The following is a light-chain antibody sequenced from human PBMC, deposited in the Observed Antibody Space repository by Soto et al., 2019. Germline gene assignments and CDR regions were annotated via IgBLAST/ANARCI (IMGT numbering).Light chain of an antibody. CDR2: GAP. CDR3: QQYNSWPQT. CDR1: QNISIK. J-gene: IGKJ1*01. V-gene: IGKV3-15*01. Sequence: EMVMTQSPATLSVSPGERATLSCRASQNISIKLACYQQKAGQAPRRLISGAPTRATGIPARVSGSGSGTEFTLTISSLESEDFAVYYCQQYNSWPQTFGQETKVEIK.